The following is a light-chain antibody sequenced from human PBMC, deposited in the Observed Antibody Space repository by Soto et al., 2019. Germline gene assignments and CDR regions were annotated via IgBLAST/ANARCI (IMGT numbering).Light chain of an antibody. J-gene: IGKJ1*01. CDR3: MQALQTPWT. V-gene: IGKV2-28*01. CDR2: LGS. Sequence: DIVMTQSPLSLPVTPGEPASISCRSSQSLLHSNGYNYLDWYLQKPGQSPQLLIYLGSNRGSGVPDMFSGSGSSTEVTLKISRVEAEDVGVYYCMQALQTPWTFGQGTKVEIK. CDR1: QSLLHSNGYNY.